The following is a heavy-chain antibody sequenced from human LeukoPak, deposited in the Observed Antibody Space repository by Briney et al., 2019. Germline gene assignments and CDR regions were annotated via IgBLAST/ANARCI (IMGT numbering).Heavy chain of an antibody. Sequence: PGGSLRLSCAASGFTFTTYAMSWVRQAPGKGLEWVSTISGSGGSTDYADSVKGRFTISRDNSKNTLYLQMNSLRPEDTAVYYCTKGDDYGANTRLPKYNWFDPWGQGTLVTVSS. J-gene: IGHJ5*02. D-gene: IGHD4-23*01. CDR2: ISGSGGST. CDR1: GFTFTTYA. V-gene: IGHV3-23*01. CDR3: TKGDDYGANTRLPKYNWFDP.